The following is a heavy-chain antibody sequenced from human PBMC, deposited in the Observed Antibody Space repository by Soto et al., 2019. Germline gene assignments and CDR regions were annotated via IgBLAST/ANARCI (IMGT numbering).Heavy chain of an antibody. J-gene: IGHJ2*01. V-gene: IGHV3-53*02. CDR1: GFTVSSNY. CDR2: IYSGGST. D-gene: IGHD3-9*01. Sequence: EVQLVETGGGLIQPGGSLRLSCAASGFTVSSNYMSWVRQAPGKGLEWVSVIYSGGSTYYADSVKGRFTISRDNSKNTLYLQMNSLRAEDTAVYYCARSDYVILTAWYFDLWGRGTLVTVSS. CDR3: ARSDYVILTAWYFDL.